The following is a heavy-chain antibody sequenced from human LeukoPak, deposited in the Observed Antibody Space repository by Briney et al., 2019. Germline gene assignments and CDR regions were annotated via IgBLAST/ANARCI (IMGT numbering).Heavy chain of an antibody. V-gene: IGHV4-61*02. J-gene: IGHJ6*03. Sequence: SQTLSLTCTVSGGSISSGSYYWSWIRRPAGKGLEWIGRIYTSGSTNYNPSLKSRVTISVDTSKNQFSLKLSSVTAADTAVYYCARDRGVRTYYYMDVWGKGTTVTVSS. CDR3: ARDRGVRTYYYMDV. D-gene: IGHD3-10*01. CDR1: GGSISSGSYY. CDR2: IYTSGST.